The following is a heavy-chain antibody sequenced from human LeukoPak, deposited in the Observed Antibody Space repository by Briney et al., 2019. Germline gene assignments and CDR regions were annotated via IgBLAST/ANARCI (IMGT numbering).Heavy chain of an antibody. J-gene: IGHJ6*03. D-gene: IGHD6-13*01. CDR1: GFTFSSYG. CDR3: ARGHSSSWYYYYYYYMDV. V-gene: IGHV3-33*01. Sequence: GGSLRLSCAASGFTFSSYGMHWVRQAPGKGLEWVAVIWYDGSNKYYADSVKGRFTISRDNSKNTLYLQMNSLRAEDTAVYYCARGHSSSWYYYYYYYMDVWGKGTTVTVSS. CDR2: IWYDGSNK.